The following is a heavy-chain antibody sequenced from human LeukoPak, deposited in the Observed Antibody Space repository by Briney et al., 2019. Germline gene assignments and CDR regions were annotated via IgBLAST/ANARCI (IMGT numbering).Heavy chain of an antibody. CDR2: MNPNSGNT. V-gene: IGHV1-8*01. D-gene: IGHD2-15*01. CDR1: GYTFTSYD. CDR3: AREKRSVAAGVWFDP. J-gene: IGHJ5*02. Sequence: GASVKVSCKASGYTFTSYDINWVRQATGQGLEWMGWMNPNSGNTGYAQKLQGRVTMTTDTSTSTAYMELRSLRSDDTAAYYCAREKRSVAAGVWFDPWGQGTLVTVSS.